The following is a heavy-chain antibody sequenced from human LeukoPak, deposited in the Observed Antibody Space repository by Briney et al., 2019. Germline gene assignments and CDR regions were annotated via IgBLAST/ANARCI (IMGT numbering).Heavy chain of an antibody. V-gene: IGHV1-18*01. Sequence: ASVKVSCKASGYTFTSYGISWVRQAPGQGLEWMGWISAYDGNTNYAQKLQGRVTMTRDTSISTAYMELSRLRSDDTAVYYCARKYSSSSKFDPWGQGTLVTVSS. CDR3: ARKYSSSSKFDP. CDR2: ISAYDGNT. J-gene: IGHJ5*02. D-gene: IGHD6-6*01. CDR1: GYTFTSYG.